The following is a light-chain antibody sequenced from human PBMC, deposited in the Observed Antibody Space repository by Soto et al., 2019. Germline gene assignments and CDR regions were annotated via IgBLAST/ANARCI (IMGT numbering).Light chain of an antibody. Sequence: MGIRQFPVTLSVAPGQGATFSCMASQNISRSLAWYQQKPGQGPSLLIYGTSTRAGGVPARFSGGGSGTEFTLTITSLQPDDFATYYCQHYNSYSEAFGQGTMVDI. CDR1: QNISRS. CDR3: QHYNSYSEA. CDR2: GTS. J-gene: IGKJ1*01. V-gene: IGKV3-15*01.